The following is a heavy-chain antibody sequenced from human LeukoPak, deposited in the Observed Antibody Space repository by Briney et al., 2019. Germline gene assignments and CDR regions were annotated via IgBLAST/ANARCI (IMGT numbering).Heavy chain of an antibody. Sequence: PGGSLRLSCAASGFTFSSYGMHWVRQAPGKGLEWVAFIRYDGSNKYYADSVKGRFTISRDNSKNTLYLQMNSLRAEDTAVYYCAKDRYFGPIAAAGTDFDYWGQGTLVTVSS. J-gene: IGHJ4*02. CDR2: IRYDGSNK. V-gene: IGHV3-30*02. D-gene: IGHD6-13*01. CDR1: GFTFSSYG. CDR3: AKDRYFGPIAAAGTDFDY.